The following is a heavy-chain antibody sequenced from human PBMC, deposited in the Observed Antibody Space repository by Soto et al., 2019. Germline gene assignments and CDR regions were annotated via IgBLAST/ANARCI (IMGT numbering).Heavy chain of an antibody. CDR2: ISSSSYI. V-gene: IGHV3-21*01. Sequence: PGGSLRLSCAASGFTFSSYSMNWVRQAPGKGLEWVSSISSSSYIYYADSVKGRFTISRDNAKNSLYLHMNSLRAEDTAVYYCARDLSSGWSDWYFDLGGRGTLVTVSS. J-gene: IGHJ2*01. CDR1: GFTFSSYS. CDR3: ARDLSSGWSDWYFDL. D-gene: IGHD6-19*01.